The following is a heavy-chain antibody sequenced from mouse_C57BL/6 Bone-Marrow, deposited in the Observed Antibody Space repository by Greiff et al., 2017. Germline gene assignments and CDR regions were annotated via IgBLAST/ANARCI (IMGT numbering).Heavy chain of an antibody. V-gene: IGHV1-55*01. CDR2: IYPGSGST. CDR1: GYTFTSYW. CDR3: ARGTTVVATDY. D-gene: IGHD1-1*01. Sequence: QVQLQQSGAELVKPWASVKMSCKASGYTFTSYWITWVKQRPGQGLEWIGDIYPGSGSTNYNEKFKSKATLTVDTSSSTAYMQLSSLTSEDSAVYYCARGTTVVATDYWGQGTTLTVSS. J-gene: IGHJ2*01.